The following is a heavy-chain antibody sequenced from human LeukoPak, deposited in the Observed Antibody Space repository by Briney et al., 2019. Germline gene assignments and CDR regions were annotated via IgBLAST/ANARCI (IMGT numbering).Heavy chain of an antibody. CDR3: TRRVLRYPSGFDP. D-gene: IGHD3-9*01. CDR1: GFTFCDYA. J-gene: IGHJ5*02. V-gene: IGHV3-49*04. Sequence: PGGSLRLSCTASGFTFCDYAMKGVRQAPGKGLERVGFIRSKAYGGTTEYAESVKGRFTLSRDDSKSIAYLQMNSLKTEDTAVYYCTRRVLRYPSGFDPWGQGTLVTVSS. CDR2: IRSKAYGGTT.